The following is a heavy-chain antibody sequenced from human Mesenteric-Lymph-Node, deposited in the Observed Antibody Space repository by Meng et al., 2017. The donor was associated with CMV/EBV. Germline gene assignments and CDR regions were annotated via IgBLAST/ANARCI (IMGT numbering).Heavy chain of an antibody. V-gene: IGHV4-34*01. D-gene: IGHD2-21*01. CDR1: GGSLSGYY. Sequence: SETLSLTCAVYGGSLSGYYWSWIRQPPGKGLEWFGETNHSVSTNYNPSLKSRVTISVDTSKNQFSLKLSSVTAAETAVYYCARGLRHIVVVIAIRFDPWGQGTLVTVSS. J-gene: IGHJ5*02. CDR2: TNHSVST. CDR3: ARGLRHIVVVIAIRFDP.